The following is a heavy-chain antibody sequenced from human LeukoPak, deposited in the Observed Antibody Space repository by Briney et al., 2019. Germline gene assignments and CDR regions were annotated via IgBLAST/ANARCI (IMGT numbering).Heavy chain of an antibody. CDR1: GFTFSSYS. D-gene: IGHD2-8*01. V-gene: IGHV3-48*01. J-gene: IGHJ4*02. Sequence: GGSLRLSCAASGFTFSSYSMNWVRQAPGKGLEWVSYISSSSSTIYYADSVKGRFTISRDNAKNSLYLQMNSLRAEDTAVYYCARSLTKGYCTNGVCRTYYFDYWGRGTLVTVSS. CDR2: ISSSSSTI. CDR3: ARSLTKGYCTNGVCRTYYFDY.